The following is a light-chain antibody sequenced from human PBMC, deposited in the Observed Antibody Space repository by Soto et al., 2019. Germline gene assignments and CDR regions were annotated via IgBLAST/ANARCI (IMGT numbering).Light chain of an antibody. Sequence: DIQMTQSPSTLSASVGDRVTITCRASQRISSWLAWYQQKPGKAPKLLIYKASSLESGVPSRFSGSASGTEIALTISSLQHDDVATYYCQQYNSYYTFGQGTKLEIK. CDR1: QRISSW. CDR2: KAS. V-gene: IGKV1-5*03. CDR3: QQYNSYYT. J-gene: IGKJ2*01.